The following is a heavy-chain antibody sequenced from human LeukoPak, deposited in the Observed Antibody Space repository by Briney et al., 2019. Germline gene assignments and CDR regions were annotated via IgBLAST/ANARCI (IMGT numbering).Heavy chain of an antibody. CDR1: GFTSGSHA. CDR2: IFGSGGSP. J-gene: IGHJ4*02. V-gene: IGHV3-23*01. CDR3: GKTTVGYSSGQKPAWPVDY. D-gene: IGHD5-18*01. Sequence: GGPLRLSCEASGFTSGSHAMYWVRQAPGKGLEWVAGIFGSGGSPHYADPVKGRFTISRDNSRNTVYLQINSLRAEDTAVYYCGKTTVGYSSGQKPAWPVDYWGQGTLVTVSS.